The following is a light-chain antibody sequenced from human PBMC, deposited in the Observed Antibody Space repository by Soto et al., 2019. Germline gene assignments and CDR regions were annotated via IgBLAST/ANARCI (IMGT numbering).Light chain of an antibody. CDR2: RNN. V-gene: IGLV1-47*01. CDR3: AAWDDSLSGWV. J-gene: IGLJ3*02. Sequence: QSVLTQPPSASGTPGQRVTISCSGSSSNIGSNYVYWYQQLPGTAPKLLIYRNNQRPSGVPDRFSGSKSGTSASLAISGLRSEEEAEYYCAAWDDSLSGWVFGGGTKLTVL. CDR1: SSNIGSNY.